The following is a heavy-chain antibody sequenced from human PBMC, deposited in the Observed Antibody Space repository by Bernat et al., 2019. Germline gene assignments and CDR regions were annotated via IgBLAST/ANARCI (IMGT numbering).Heavy chain of an antibody. J-gene: IGHJ4*02. CDR3: ARQGSSSSWGISESLDY. Sequence: QLQLQESGPGLVKPSETLSLTCTVSGGSISSSSYYWGWIRQPPGKGLEWIGTIYYSGSTYYNPSLKSRVTISVDTSKNQFSLKLSSVTAADTAVYYCARQGSSSSWGISESLDYWGQGTLVTVSS. CDR1: GGSISSSSYY. CDR2: IYYSGST. V-gene: IGHV4-39*01. D-gene: IGHD6-13*01.